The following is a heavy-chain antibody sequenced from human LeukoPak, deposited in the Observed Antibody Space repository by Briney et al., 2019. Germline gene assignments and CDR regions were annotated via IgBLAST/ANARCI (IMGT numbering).Heavy chain of an antibody. Sequence: GGSLRLSCAASGFTFSSYWMHWVRQAPGKGLVWVSRINSDGSSTSYADSVKGRFTISRDNSKNTLFLQMNSLRAEDTAVYYCAKRRGLELLYYYYMDVWGKGTTVTVSS. V-gene: IGHV3-74*01. CDR1: GFTFSSYW. CDR3: AKRRGLELLYYYYMDV. J-gene: IGHJ6*03. D-gene: IGHD1-7*01. CDR2: INSDGSST.